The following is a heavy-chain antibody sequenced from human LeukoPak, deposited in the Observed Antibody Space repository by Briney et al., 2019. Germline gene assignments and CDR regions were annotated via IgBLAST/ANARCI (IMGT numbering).Heavy chain of an antibody. J-gene: IGHJ6*02. Sequence: ASVKVSCKASGYTFTSYDINWVRQATGQGLEWMGWISAYNGNTNYAQKFQGRVTMTTDTSTSTAYMELRSLRSDDTAVYYCARGWSGYYEDYYYGMDVWGQGTTVTVSS. CDR2: ISAYNGNT. CDR1: GYTFTSYD. CDR3: ARGWSGYYEDYYYGMDV. V-gene: IGHV1-18*01. D-gene: IGHD3-3*01.